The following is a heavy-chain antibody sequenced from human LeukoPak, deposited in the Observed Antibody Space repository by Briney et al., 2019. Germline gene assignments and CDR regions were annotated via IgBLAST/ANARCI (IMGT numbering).Heavy chain of an antibody. CDR3: ARVTTDTVLIPASL. J-gene: IGHJ4*02. CDR2: IKKDGSEK. V-gene: IGHV3-7*01. CDR1: GFTFSSYW. Sequence: PGGSLRLSCAASGFTFSSYWMSWVRQAPGKGLEWVANIKKDGSEKDYVDSVKGRFTISRDNTKNSLYLQMNSLRAEDTAVYYCARVTTDTVLIPASLWGQGTLVTVSS. D-gene: IGHD2-2*01.